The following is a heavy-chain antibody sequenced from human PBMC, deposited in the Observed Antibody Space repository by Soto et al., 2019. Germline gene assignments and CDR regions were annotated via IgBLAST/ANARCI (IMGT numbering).Heavy chain of an antibody. D-gene: IGHD2-2*01. CDR1: GFTFSSYA. V-gene: IGHV3-23*01. Sequence: GGSLRLSCAASGFTFSSYAMSWVRQAPGKGLEWVSAISGSGGSTYYADSVKGRFTISRDNSKNTLYLQMNSLRAEDTAVYYCAKSQSRRVPAATIFDYWGQGTLVTVSS. CDR2: ISGSGGST. J-gene: IGHJ4*02. CDR3: AKSQSRRVPAATIFDY.